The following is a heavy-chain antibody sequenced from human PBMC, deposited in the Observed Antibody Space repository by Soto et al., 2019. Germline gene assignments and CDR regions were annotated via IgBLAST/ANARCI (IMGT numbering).Heavy chain of an antibody. D-gene: IGHD2-2*02. CDR3: AREYTAWPLAYGLDV. CDR2: ISSRSDI. Sequence: PWGSLRLSCVGSGFTFITYSINFFRHSPGKGLEWVSSISSRSDIYYADSVKGRFTISRDNAKNSVSLQMNSLRAEDTAVYYCAREYTAWPLAYGLDVWGQGTTVTVSS. CDR1: GFTFITYS. J-gene: IGHJ6*02. V-gene: IGHV3-21*01.